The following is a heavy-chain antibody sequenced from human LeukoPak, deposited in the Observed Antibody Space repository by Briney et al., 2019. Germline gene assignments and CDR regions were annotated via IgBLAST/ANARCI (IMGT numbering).Heavy chain of an antibody. CDR2: ISGSGGST. Sequence: GGSLRLSCAASGFTFSDYYMSWIRQAPGKGLEWVSAISGSGGSTYYADSVKGRFTISRDNSKNTLYLQMNSLRAEDTAVYYCAKPRGSSWYPPFDYWGQGTLVTVSS. J-gene: IGHJ4*02. V-gene: IGHV3-23*01. CDR3: AKPRGSSWYPPFDY. D-gene: IGHD6-13*01. CDR1: GFTFSDYY.